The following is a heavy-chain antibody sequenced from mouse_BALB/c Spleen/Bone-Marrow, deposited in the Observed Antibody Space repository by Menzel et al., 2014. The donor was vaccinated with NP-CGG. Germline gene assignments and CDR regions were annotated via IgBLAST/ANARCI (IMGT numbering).Heavy chain of an antibody. Sequence: VMLVESGAELVRPGSSVKISCKASGYAFSAYWMNWVKQRPGQGLEWIGQIYPGVGDTNYNGKFKGKATLTADKSSSTAYMQLSSLTSEDSAVYFCTRSTATFDYWGQGTTLTVSS. CDR3: TRSTATFDY. CDR1: GYAFSAYW. V-gene: IGHV1-80*01. J-gene: IGHJ2*01. CDR2: IYPGVGDT. D-gene: IGHD1-2*01.